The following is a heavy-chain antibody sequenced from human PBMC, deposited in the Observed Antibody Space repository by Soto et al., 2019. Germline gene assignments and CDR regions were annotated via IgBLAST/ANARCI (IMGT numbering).Heavy chain of an antibody. CDR1: GFTFSSYA. CDR3: AREAYDSSGYYTGAPVGFDY. V-gene: IGHV3-30-3*01. J-gene: IGHJ4*02. CDR2: ISYDGSNK. Sequence: GGSLRLSCAASGFTFSSYAMHWVRQAPGKGLEWVAVISYDGSNKYYADSVKGRFTISRDNSKNTLYLQMNSLRAEDTAVYYCAREAYDSSGYYTGAPVGFDYWGQGTLVTVSS. D-gene: IGHD3-22*01.